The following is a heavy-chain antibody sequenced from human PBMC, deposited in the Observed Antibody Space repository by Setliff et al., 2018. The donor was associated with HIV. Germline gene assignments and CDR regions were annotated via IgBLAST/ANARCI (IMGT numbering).Heavy chain of an antibody. V-gene: IGHV4-31*03. CDR1: GGSISRGGYY. Sequence: SETLSLTCTVSGGSISRGGYYWSWIRQHPGKGLEWIGYVYYSGITYYNPSLKSRVTMSVDTSKNQFSLNLSSVTAADTAVYYCARGMTTLTPWGQGTLVTVSS. D-gene: IGHD4-17*01. CDR2: VYYSGIT. J-gene: IGHJ4*02. CDR3: ARGMTTLTP.